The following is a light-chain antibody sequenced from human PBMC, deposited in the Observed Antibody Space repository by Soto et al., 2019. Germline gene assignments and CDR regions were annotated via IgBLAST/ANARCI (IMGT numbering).Light chain of an antibody. CDR3: QTWGTGIWV. CDR1: SGHSSYA. V-gene: IGLV4-69*01. J-gene: IGLJ3*02. CDR2: LNSDGSH. Sequence: QSVLTQSPSASDSLGASVKLTCTLSSGHSSYAIAWHQQQPEKGPRYLMKLNSDGSHSKGDGIPDRFSGSSSGAERYLTISSLQSEDEADYYYQTWGTGIWVFGGGTKLTVL.